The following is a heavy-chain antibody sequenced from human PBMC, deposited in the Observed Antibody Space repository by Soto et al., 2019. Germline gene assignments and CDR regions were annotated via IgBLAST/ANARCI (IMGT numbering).Heavy chain of an antibody. CDR1: GGSISSSSYY. CDR3: ARLVAAAGNIWFDP. J-gene: IGHJ5*02. CDR2: IYYRGST. V-gene: IGHV4-39*01. Sequence: QLQLQESGPGLGKPSETLSLTCTVSGGSISSSSYYGGGIRQPPGKGLEWIGSIYYRGSTYYNPSLKSRVTISVDTSKNQCCLKPSSVPAADTAVYDCARLVAAAGNIWFDPWGQGTLVTVSS. D-gene: IGHD6-13*01.